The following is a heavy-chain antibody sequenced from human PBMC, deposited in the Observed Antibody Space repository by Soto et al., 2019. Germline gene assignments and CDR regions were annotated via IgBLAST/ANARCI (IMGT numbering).Heavy chain of an antibody. J-gene: IGHJ5*02. CDR1: CYTFTSYT. CDR2: ISANNGNT. Sequence: ASVKVSFKASCYTFTSYTISWVRQAPGQGLEWMGWISANNGNTEFAQKFQDRLTMIADTTTSTAYLELRNLRPDDTAVYYCARPLPWLEPWGQGTLVTVS. CDR3: ARPLPWLEP. V-gene: IGHV1-18*01.